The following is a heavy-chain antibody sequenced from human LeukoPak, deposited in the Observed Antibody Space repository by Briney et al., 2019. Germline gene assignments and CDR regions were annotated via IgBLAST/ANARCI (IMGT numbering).Heavy chain of an antibody. CDR1: GGSISSSSYY. CDR2: IYYSGST. D-gene: IGHD6-19*01. V-gene: IGHV4-39*07. CDR3: ARSIAVAGVFDY. J-gene: IGHJ4*02. Sequence: SETLSLTCTVSGGSISSSSYYWGWIRQPPGKGLEWIGSIYYSGSTYYNPSLKSRVTISVDTSKNQFSLKLSSVTAADTTVYYCARSIAVAGVFDYWGQGTLVTVSS.